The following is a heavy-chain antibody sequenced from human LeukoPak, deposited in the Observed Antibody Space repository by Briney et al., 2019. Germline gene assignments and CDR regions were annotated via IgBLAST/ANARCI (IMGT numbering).Heavy chain of an antibody. CDR2: ITTSGTYI. D-gene: IGHD3-10*01. Sequence: GGSLRLSCATSGFTFNNYNMNWVRQAPGRALEWVSSITTSGTYIFYADSVKGRFTISRDNAKNSLYLQMNSLGPEDTAVYYCAKDVPWGFGELPPGSYWGQGTLVTVSS. CDR1: GFTFNNYN. J-gene: IGHJ4*02. V-gene: IGHV3-21*01. CDR3: AKDVPWGFGELPPGSY.